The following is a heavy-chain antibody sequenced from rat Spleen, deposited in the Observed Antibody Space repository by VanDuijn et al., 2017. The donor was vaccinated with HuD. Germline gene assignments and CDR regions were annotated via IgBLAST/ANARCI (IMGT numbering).Heavy chain of an antibody. CDR3: STEGAALDY. V-gene: IGHV5-27*01. CDR2: INTGGGSS. CDR1: GFTFSTYY. J-gene: IGHJ2*01. D-gene: IGHD3-1*01. Sequence: EVQLVESGGGLVQPGRSLKLSCAASGFTFSTYYMAWVRQAPTKGLEWVAYINTGGGSSYYRDSVKGRFTISRDNAKSTLYLQMDSLRSEDTATYYCSTEGAALDYWGQGVMVTVSS.